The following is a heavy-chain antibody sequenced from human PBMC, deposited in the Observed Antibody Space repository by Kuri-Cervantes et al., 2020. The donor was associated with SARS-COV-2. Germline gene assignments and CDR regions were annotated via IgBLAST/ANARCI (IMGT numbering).Heavy chain of an antibody. J-gene: IGHJ6*02. CDR1: GFTFIDHY. D-gene: IGHD3-3*01. CDR2: ISYDGGNK. CDR3: ARDVWSGYYYGMDV. V-gene: IGHV3-30-3*01. Sequence: GESLKISCAASGFTFIDHYMNWVRQAPGKGLEWVAVISYDGGNKYYADSVKGRFTISRDNSKNTLYLQMNSLRAEDTAVYYCARDVWSGYYYGMDVWGQGTTVTVSS.